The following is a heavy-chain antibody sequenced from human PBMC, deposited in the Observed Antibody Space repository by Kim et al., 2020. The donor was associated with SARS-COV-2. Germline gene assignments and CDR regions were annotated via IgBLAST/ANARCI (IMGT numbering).Heavy chain of an antibody. J-gene: IGHJ4*02. CDR2: ISYDGTNK. CDR1: GFTFGSYG. D-gene: IGHD4-4*01. CDR3: AKDPDYSNYYFDY. V-gene: IGHV3-30*18. Sequence: GGSLRLSCAASGFTFGSYGIHWVRQAPGKGLEWVATISYDGTNKYYADSVKGRFTISRDNSKDTLFLQVNSLRAEDTAVYYCAKDPDYSNYYFDYWGQGTLVTVSS.